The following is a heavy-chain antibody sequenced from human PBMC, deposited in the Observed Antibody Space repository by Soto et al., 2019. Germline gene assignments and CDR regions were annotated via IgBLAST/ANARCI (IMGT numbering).Heavy chain of an antibody. CDR3: ARWGTTGGFDL. J-gene: IGHJ4*02. D-gene: IGHD3-16*01. Sequence: QLQLVESGGGVVQPGTSLRLSCAASGFRFKSFVMHWVRQAPGKGLDWVAFTSYDGNNKDYGDSVKGRFTVSRDNSQNTLHLQMAFLRPEDTAMYYWARWGTTGGFDLWGQGTLVSVSS. CDR1: GFRFKSFV. V-gene: IGHV3-30*19. CDR2: TSYDGNNK.